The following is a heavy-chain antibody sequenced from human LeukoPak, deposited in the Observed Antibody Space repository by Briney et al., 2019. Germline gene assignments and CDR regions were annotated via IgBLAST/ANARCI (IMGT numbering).Heavy chain of an antibody. CDR3: AKNFVEVAGGDAFDI. Sequence: SETLSLTCTVSGGSISSYYWSWIRQPPGKGLEWIGYIYYSGSTNYNPSLKSRVTISVDTSKNQFSLKLSSVTAADTAVYYCAKNFVEVAGGDAFDIWGQGTMVTVSS. CDR2: IYYSGST. V-gene: IGHV4-59*01. J-gene: IGHJ3*02. D-gene: IGHD2-2*01. CDR1: GGSISSYY.